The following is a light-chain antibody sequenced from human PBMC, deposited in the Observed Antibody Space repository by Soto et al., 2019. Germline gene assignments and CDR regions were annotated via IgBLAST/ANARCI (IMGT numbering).Light chain of an antibody. J-gene: IGLJ2*01. CDR1: SGSIASNY. V-gene: IGLV6-57*04. CDR3: QSYDSSNPHVV. CDR2: EDN. Sequence: NFMLTQPHSVSESPGKTVTISCTRSSGSIASNYVQWYQQRPGSAPTTVIYEDNQRPSGVPDRFSGSIDTSSNSASLTISGLKTEDEADYSCQSYDSSNPHVVFGGGTQLTVL.